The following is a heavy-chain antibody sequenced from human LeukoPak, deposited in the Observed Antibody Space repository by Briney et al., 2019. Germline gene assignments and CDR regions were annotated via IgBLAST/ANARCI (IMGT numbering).Heavy chain of an antibody. CDR2: INPNSGGT. CDR1: GYTFTGYY. Sequence: ASVKVSCKASGYTFTGYYMHWVRQAPGQGLEWMGRINPNSGGTNYAQKFQGRVTMTRDTSTSTVYMELSSLRSEDTAVYYCARVDWLLLGYFDYWGQGTLVTVSS. D-gene: IGHD3/OR15-3a*01. J-gene: IGHJ4*02. V-gene: IGHV1-2*06. CDR3: ARVDWLLLGYFDY.